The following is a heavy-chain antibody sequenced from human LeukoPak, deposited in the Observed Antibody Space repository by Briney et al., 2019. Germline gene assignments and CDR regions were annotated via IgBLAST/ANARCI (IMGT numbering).Heavy chain of an antibody. Sequence: GGSLRLSCAVSGITLSNYGMSWVRQAPGKGLEWVAGLSDSGGRTNYADSVKGRFIISRDNAKNTLYLQMNSLRAEDTAVYFCAKRGVVIRVILVGFHKEAYYFDSWGQGALVTVSS. J-gene: IGHJ4*01. V-gene: IGHV3-23*01. CDR2: LSDSGGRT. CDR1: GITLSNYG. CDR3: AKRGVVIRVILVGFHKEAYYFDS. D-gene: IGHD3-22*01.